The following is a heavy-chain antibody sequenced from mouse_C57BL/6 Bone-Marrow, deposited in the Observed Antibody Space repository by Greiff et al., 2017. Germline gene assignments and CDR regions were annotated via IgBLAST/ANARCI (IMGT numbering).Heavy chain of an antibody. J-gene: IGHJ2*01. V-gene: IGHV1-69*01. Sequence: QVQLQQPGAELVMPGASVKLSCKASGYTFTSYWMHWVKQRPGQGLEWIGEIVPSDSYTNYNQKFKGKSTLTVDKSSSTASMQLNSLTSVVSAVYYCTRDLIVDTVVATDYWGQGTTLTVSS. D-gene: IGHD1-1*01. CDR3: TRDLIVDTVVATDY. CDR2: IVPSDSYT. CDR1: GYTFTSYW.